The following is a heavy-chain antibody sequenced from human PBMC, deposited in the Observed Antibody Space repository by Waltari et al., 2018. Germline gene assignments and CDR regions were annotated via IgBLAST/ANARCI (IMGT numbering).Heavy chain of an antibody. D-gene: IGHD2-2*01. CDR3: ARNLTRNGYCSSTSCYAGAFDI. CDR2: IYHSGST. Sequence: QVQLQESGPGLVKPSETLSLTCPVSGYSISSGYYWGWIRQPPGKGLEWIGSIYHSGSTYYNPSLKSRVTISVDTSKNQFSLKLSSVTAADTAVYYCARNLTRNGYCSSTSCYAGAFDIWGQGTMVTVSS. CDR1: GYSISSGYY. V-gene: IGHV4-38-2*01. J-gene: IGHJ3*02.